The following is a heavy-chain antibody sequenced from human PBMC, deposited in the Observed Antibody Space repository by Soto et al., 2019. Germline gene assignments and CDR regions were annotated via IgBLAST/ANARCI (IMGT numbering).Heavy chain of an antibody. J-gene: IGHJ6*03. CDR1: GFSFGDHW. CDR2: INQDGGEK. Sequence: EVELVESGGGLVQPGGSLRLSCVASGFSFGDHWMTWVRQPPGKGLEWVANINQDGGEKYFVDSVKSRFNMSSFNAKKPYCLRMPRPIRDTQAVYSCSREFRSVEATDRLVMWGKG. CDR3: SREFRSVEATDRLVM. V-gene: IGHV3-7*03. D-gene: IGHD3-16*01.